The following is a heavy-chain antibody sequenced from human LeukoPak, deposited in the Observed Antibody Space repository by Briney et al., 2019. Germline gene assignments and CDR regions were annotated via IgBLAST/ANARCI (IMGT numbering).Heavy chain of an antibody. CDR3: AIVRGVAAAGTFYFDY. CDR2: IIPILGIA. Sequence: SVKVSCKASGGTFSSYAIGWVRQAPGQGLEWMGRIIPILGIANYAQKFQGRVTITADKSTSTAYMELSSLRSEDTAVYYCAIVRGVAAAGTFYFDYWGQGTLVTVSS. J-gene: IGHJ4*02. D-gene: IGHD6-13*01. CDR1: GGTFSSYA. V-gene: IGHV1-69*04.